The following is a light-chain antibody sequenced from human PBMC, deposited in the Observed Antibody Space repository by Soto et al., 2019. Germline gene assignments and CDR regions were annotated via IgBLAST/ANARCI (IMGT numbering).Light chain of an antibody. CDR1: QSVSSSY. Sequence: EIVLTQSPGTLSLSPGERATLSCRASQSVSSSYLAWYQQKPGQAPRLFIYGASSRATGIPDRFSGSGSGTDFTLTISRLEPEDFAVNYCQQYGSSLYTFGQGTKVEIK. CDR3: QQYGSSLYT. CDR2: GAS. V-gene: IGKV3-20*01. J-gene: IGKJ2*01.